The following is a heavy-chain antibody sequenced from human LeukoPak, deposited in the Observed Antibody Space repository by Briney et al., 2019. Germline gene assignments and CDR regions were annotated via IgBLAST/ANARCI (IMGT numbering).Heavy chain of an antibody. J-gene: IGHJ4*02. CDR3: TRDDIVGARDFDY. CDR2: INHSGST. CDR1: GGSFSGYY. V-gene: IGHV4-34*01. D-gene: IGHD1-26*01. Sequence: SETLSLTCAVYGGSFSGYYWSWIRQPPGKGLEWIGEINHSGSTNYNPSLKSRVTISVDTSKNQFSLKLSSVTAADTAVYYCTRDDIVGARDFDYWGQGTLVTVSS.